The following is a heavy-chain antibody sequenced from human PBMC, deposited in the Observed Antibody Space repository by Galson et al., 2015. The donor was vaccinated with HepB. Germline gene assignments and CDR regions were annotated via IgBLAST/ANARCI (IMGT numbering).Heavy chain of an antibody. D-gene: IGHD2-15*01. CDR3: ARDWRYCSGGSCYRGQYFDY. V-gene: IGHV3-7*03. CDR1: GFTFSSYR. CDR2: IKQDGSEK. Sequence: SLRLSCAASGFTFSSYRMSWVRQAPGKGLEWVANIKQDGSEKYYVDSVKGRFTISRDNAKNSLYLQMNSLRAEDTAVYYRARDWRYCSGGSCYRGQYFDYWGQGTLVTVSS. J-gene: IGHJ4*02.